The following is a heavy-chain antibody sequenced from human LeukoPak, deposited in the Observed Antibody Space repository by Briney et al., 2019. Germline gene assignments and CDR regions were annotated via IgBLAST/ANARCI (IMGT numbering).Heavy chain of an antibody. CDR1: GFTFRSYW. CDR3: ARVGYSGWNLEY. V-gene: IGHV3-7*01. Sequence: GGSLRLSCAASGFTFRSYWMSWVRQAPGKGLEWVANINQGGSVKYYVDSVKGRFTTSRDDAKNSLYVQMNSLRDEDTAVYYCARVGYSGWNLEYWGQGTLVTVSS. D-gene: IGHD5-12*01. J-gene: IGHJ4*02. CDR2: INQGGSVK.